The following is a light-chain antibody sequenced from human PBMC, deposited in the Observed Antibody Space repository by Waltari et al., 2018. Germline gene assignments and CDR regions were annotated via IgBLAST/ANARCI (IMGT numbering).Light chain of an antibody. Sequence: QSALTQPASVSGSPGQSITLSCTGTSSDVGGYNYVSWYQQHPGKAPKLMIYEVSNRPSGLSNRFSGSKSGNTASLTISGLQAEDEAHYYCSSYTRSNTRVFGGGTKLTVL. V-gene: IGLV2-14*01. CDR2: EVS. CDR1: SSDVGGYNY. CDR3: SSYTRSNTRV. J-gene: IGLJ3*02.